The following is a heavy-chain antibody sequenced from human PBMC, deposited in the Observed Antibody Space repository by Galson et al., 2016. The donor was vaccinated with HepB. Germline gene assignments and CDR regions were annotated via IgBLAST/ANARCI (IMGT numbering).Heavy chain of an antibody. J-gene: IGHJ4*02. Sequence: SLRLSCAASGFPVSDNYMTWVRQAPGKGLECVAVIYLAGSTFYADSVRGRFTISRDDSANILYLQMTSLRAEDTAVYFCAGYLSRRGGIDYWGQGTLVAVPS. CDR2: IYLAGST. CDR3: AGYLSRRGGIDY. D-gene: IGHD2-21*01. V-gene: IGHV3-53*01. CDR1: GFPVSDNY.